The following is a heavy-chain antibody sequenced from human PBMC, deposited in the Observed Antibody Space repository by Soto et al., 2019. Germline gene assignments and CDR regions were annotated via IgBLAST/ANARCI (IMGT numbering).Heavy chain of an antibody. CDR1: GFTFSSYS. Sequence: GGSLRLSCAASGFTFSSYSMNWVRQAPGKGLEWVSSISSSSSYIYYADSVKGRFTISRDNAKNSLYLQMNSLRAEDTAVYYCARDLSLYYDILTGHDYWGQGTLVTVSS. CDR3: ARDLSLYYDILTGHDY. J-gene: IGHJ4*02. D-gene: IGHD3-9*01. V-gene: IGHV3-21*01. CDR2: ISSSSSYI.